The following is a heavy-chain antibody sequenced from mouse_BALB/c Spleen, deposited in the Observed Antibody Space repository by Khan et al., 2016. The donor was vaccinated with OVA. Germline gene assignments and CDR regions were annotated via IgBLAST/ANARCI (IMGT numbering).Heavy chain of an antibody. Sequence: VQLQQPGAELVKPGASVKLSCTASGFNIKDTYMHWVKQRPEQGLEWIGRIAPANGNTKYDPKFPGKATITADTSSNTPYLQLSSLTSEDTAVYCCARPSYDPRDFEVWGAGTTVTVSS. J-gene: IGHJ1*01. CDR2: IAPANGNT. V-gene: IGHV14-3*02. CDR1: GFNIKDTY. CDR3: ARPSYDPRDFEV. D-gene: IGHD2-3*01.